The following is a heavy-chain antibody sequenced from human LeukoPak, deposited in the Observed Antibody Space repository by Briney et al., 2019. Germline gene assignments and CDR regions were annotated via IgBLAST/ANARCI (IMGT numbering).Heavy chain of an antibody. J-gene: IGHJ4*02. CDR3: AKVRAYYYDSSGYYDY. Sequence: GGSLRLSCAASGFIFSSYAIHWVRQAPGKGLEWVAVISYDGTNKNYADSVKGRFTISRDNSKNTLYLQMNSLRAEDTAVYYCAKVRAYYYDSSGYYDYWGQGTLVTVSS. CDR2: ISYDGTNK. V-gene: IGHV3-30*04. D-gene: IGHD3-22*01. CDR1: GFIFSSYA.